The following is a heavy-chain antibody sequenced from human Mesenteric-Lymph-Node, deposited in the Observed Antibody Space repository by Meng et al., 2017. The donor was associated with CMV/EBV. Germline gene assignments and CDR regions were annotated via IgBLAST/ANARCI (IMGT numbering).Heavy chain of an antibody. CDR1: GGTFSSYA. Sequence: SVKVSCKASGGTFSSYAISWVRQAPGQGLEWMGGIIPIFGTANYAQKFQGRVTITTDESTSTAYMELSSLRSEDTAVYYCARDSDGYNPYYYGMDVWGQGTTVTVSS. J-gene: IGHJ6*02. D-gene: IGHD5-24*01. V-gene: IGHV1-69*05. CDR3: ARDSDGYNPYYYGMDV. CDR2: IIPIFGTA.